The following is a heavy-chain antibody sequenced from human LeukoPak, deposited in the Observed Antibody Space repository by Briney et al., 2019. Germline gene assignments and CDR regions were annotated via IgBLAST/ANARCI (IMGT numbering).Heavy chain of an antibody. J-gene: IGHJ4*02. D-gene: IGHD1-26*01. V-gene: IGHV4-39*07. CDR2: INYSGTT. CDR3: ARGRWISGSYYNFDY. Sequence: SQTLSLTCTVSGGSISSGSYYWGWIRQPPGKGLEWIATINYSGTTHYNPSLKSRFTISADTSNNQFSLRLNSVTAADTAVYYCARGRWISGSYYNFDYWGQGTLVTVSS. CDR1: GGSISSGSYY.